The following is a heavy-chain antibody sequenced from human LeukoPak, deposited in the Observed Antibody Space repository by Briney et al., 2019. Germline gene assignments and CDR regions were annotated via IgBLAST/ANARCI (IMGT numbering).Heavy chain of an antibody. Sequence: GGSLRLSCAGSGFTFSSYSFNWVRQAPGKGLEWVSSISSSSDYIDYADSVKGRFTISRDNAKKSLYLQMNSLRADDTAVYYCARNPSSGYTYGADLYYFDYWGQGTLVTVSS. CDR3: ARNPSSGYTYGADLYYFDY. CDR1: GFTFSSYS. J-gene: IGHJ4*02. D-gene: IGHD5-18*01. V-gene: IGHV3-21*01. CDR2: ISSSSDYI.